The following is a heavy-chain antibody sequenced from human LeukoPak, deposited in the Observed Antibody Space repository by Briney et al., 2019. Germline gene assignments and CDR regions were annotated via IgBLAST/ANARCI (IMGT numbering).Heavy chain of an antibody. Sequence: TSETLSLTCAVSGDSISSDNWWGWVRQPPGKGLEWIGEISHSGSTNYSPSLKSRVTISVDQSTNQFSLNLSSVTAADTAVYYCARPYYFYMDVWGKGTTVTVSS. J-gene: IGHJ6*03. V-gene: IGHV4-4*02. CDR1: GDSISSDNW. CDR3: ARPYYFYMDV. CDR2: ISHSGST.